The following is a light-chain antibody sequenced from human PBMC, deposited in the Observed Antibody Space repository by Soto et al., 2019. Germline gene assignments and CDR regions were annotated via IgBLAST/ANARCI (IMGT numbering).Light chain of an antibody. CDR3: SSYTSSSTLV. CDR1: SSNIGAGYD. J-gene: IGLJ2*01. Sequence: QSVLTQPPSVSGAPGQRVTISCTGSSSNIGAGYDVHWYQQLPGTAPKLLIYGNSNRPSGVPDRFSGSKSGTSASLAITGLQAEDEADYYCSSYTSSSTLVFGGGTKLPVL. V-gene: IGLV1-40*01. CDR2: GNS.